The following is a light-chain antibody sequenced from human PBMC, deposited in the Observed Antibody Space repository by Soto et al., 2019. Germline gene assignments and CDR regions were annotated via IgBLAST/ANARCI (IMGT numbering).Light chain of an antibody. CDR2: KAS. J-gene: IGKJ2*02. Sequence: DIQRTQSPSTLSASVGDRVTITCRASQSISSWLAGYQQKPGKAPKLLIYKASSLESGVPSRFSGSGSGTEFTLTVSSLQPDDFATYYCQQYNSYGRIFGQVTKLQIK. CDR1: QSISSW. V-gene: IGKV1-5*03. CDR3: QQYNSYGRI.